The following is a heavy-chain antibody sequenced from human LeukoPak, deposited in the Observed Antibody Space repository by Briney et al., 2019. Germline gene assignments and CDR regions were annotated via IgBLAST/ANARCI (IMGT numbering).Heavy chain of an antibody. D-gene: IGHD4-17*01. CDR3: AKPTTVTTGSAFDI. CDR1: GFTFSSYW. J-gene: IGHJ3*02. V-gene: IGHV3-7*03. Sequence: GSLRLSCAASGFTFSSYWMSWVRQAPGKGLEWVANIKQDGSEKYYVDSVKGRSTISRDNAKNSLYLQMNSLRAEDTAVYYCAKPTTVTTGSAFDIWGQGTMVTVSS. CDR2: IKQDGSEK.